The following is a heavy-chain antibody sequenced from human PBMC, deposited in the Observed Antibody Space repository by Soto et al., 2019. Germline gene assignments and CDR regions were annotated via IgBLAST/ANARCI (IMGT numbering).Heavy chain of an antibody. D-gene: IGHD6-19*01. V-gene: IGHV3-74*01. CDR1: GFTFNMYW. J-gene: IGHJ4*01. Sequence: PGGSLRLSCAASGFTFNMYWMHWVRQAPGEGLEWVSRISDDDSRTDYADSVKGRFTISRDNAKNSLYLQMNSLRPEDTALYYCAKDIREYSSGWTYFDYWGHGTLVTVSS. CDR2: ISDDDSRT. CDR3: AKDIREYSSGWTYFDY.